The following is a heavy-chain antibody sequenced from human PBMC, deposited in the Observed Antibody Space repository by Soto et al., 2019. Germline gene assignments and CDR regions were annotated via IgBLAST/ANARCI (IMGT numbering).Heavy chain of an antibody. CDR2: INHYGST. V-gene: IGHV4-34*01. CDR3: ARGVYCSSTNCYTDYFQH. Sequence: SETLSLTCAVYGGSFSGYYWSWIRQPPGKGLEWIGEINHYGSTNYNPSLKSRVTISVDTSKNQFSLKLNSVTAADTAVYYCARGVYCSSTNCYTDYFQHWGQGTLVTVSS. J-gene: IGHJ1*01. CDR1: GGSFSGYY. D-gene: IGHD2-2*02.